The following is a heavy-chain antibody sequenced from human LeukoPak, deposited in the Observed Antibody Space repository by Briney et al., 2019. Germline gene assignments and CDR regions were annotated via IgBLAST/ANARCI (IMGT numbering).Heavy chain of an antibody. CDR1: GYSFTSYD. CDR2: IIPIFGTA. Sequence: VASVKVSCKASGYSFTSYDINWVRQATGQGLEWMGGIIPIFGTANYAQKFQGRVTITADESTSTAYMELSSLRSEDTAVYYCARDGKPSGMDVWGQGTTVTVSS. J-gene: IGHJ6*02. V-gene: IGHV1-69*13. D-gene: IGHD1-14*01. CDR3: ARDGKPSGMDV.